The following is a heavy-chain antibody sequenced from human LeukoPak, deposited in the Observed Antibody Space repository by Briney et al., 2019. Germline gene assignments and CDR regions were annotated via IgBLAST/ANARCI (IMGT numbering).Heavy chain of an antibody. D-gene: IGHD3-22*01. CDR3: AGDYYDSSGYNY. V-gene: IGHV3-53*01. CDR2: IYSGGSA. Sequence: PGGSLRLSCAASGFTVSSNYMSWVRQAPGKGLEWVSVIYSGGSAYYADSVKGRFTISRDNSKNTLYLQMNSLRAEDTAVYYCAGDYYDSSGYNYWGQGTLVTVSS. J-gene: IGHJ4*02. CDR1: GFTVSSNY.